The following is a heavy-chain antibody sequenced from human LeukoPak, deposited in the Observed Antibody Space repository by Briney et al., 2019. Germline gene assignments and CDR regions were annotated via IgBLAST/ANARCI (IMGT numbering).Heavy chain of an antibody. Sequence: PGGSLRLSCAASGFTFSDYSMNWVRQAPGKGLEWVSSISRRSRHVYYAGSVKGRFTISRDDARNSIYLQMNGLRAEDMAVYFCVRDLLGSGSTTAYLYHWGQGTLVTVSS. V-gene: IGHV3-21*01. CDR1: GFTFSDYS. CDR2: ISRRSRHV. D-gene: IGHD3-10*01. J-gene: IGHJ1*01. CDR3: VRDLLGSGSTTAYLYH.